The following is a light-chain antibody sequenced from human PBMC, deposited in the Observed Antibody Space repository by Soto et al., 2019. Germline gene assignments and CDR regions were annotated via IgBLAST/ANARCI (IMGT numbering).Light chain of an antibody. J-gene: IGKJ1*01. V-gene: IGKV1-5*01. Sequence: DIQMTQSPSTLSASVGDRVTITCRASQSISNWLAWYQQKPGKAPKLLIYDASSLESGVPSRFSGSGSGTEFTLTISRLQPDDFATYYCQLYNRYPRTFGQGTKGEIK. CDR2: DAS. CDR1: QSISNW. CDR3: QLYNRYPRT.